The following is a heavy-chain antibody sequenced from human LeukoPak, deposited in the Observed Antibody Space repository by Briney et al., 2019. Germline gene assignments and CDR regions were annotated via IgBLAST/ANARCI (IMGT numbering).Heavy chain of an antibody. Sequence: EASVKVSCKASGGTFSSYAISWVRQAPGQGLEWMGGIIPIFGTANYAQKFQGRVTITADKSTSTAYMELSSLRSEDTAVYYCAKVEQRLGVQSYYMDVWGKGTTVTVSS. J-gene: IGHJ6*03. CDR1: GGTFSSYA. CDR2: IIPIFGTA. D-gene: IGHD6-25*01. V-gene: IGHV1-69*06. CDR3: AKVEQRLGVQSYYMDV.